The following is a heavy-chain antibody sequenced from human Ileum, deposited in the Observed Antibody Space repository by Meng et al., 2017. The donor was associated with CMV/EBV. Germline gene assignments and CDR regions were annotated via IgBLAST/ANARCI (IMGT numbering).Heavy chain of an antibody. CDR1: GFTFDDYA. J-gene: IGHJ4*02. CDR2: ISWNSDST. Sequence: SLKISCAASGFTFDDYAMHWVRQAPGKGLEWVSGISWNSDSTAYAASVKGRFAISRDNAEKTLYLQLSSLRPEDTAFYYCAKGNDRGYYPQYDSWGQGTLVTVSS. CDR3: AKGNDRGYYPQYDS. D-gene: IGHD1-1*01. V-gene: IGHV3-9*01.